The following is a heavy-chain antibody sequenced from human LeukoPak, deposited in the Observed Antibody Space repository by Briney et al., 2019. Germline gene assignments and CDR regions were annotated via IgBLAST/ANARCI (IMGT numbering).Heavy chain of an antibody. Sequence: SETLSLTCTVSGGSFSTYYWSWIRQPPGKGLEWIGEINHSGSTNYNPSLKSRVTISVDTSKNQFSLKLSSVTAADTAVYYCARGPSVLRYFDRTTYYYYYMDVWGKGTTVTVSS. CDR3: ARGPSVLRYFDRTTYYYYYMDV. J-gene: IGHJ6*03. D-gene: IGHD3-9*01. V-gene: IGHV4-34*01. CDR2: INHSGST. CDR1: GGSFSTYY.